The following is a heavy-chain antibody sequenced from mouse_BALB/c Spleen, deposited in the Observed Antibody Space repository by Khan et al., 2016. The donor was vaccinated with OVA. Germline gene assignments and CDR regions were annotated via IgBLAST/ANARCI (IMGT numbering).Heavy chain of an antibody. V-gene: IGHV3-2*02. CDR1: GCSITSDYA. J-gene: IGHJ2*01. CDR2: ISYSGST. D-gene: IGHD1-1*01. Sequence: VQLKESGPGLVKPSQSLSLTCTVTGCSITSDYAWNWIRQFPGNKLEWMGYISYSGSTSYNPSLKSRLSITRDTSKNQFFLQLNSVTTEGTATYYCARDYGSSYYYFDYWGQGTTLTVSS. CDR3: ARDYGSSYYYFDY.